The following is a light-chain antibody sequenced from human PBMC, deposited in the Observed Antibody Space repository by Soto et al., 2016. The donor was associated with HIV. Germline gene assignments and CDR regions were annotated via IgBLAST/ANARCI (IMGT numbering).Light chain of an antibody. CDR2: AAS. CDR3: QQSYSTPIT. Sequence: DIQMTQSPSSLSASVGDRVTITCRASQSISSYLNWYQQKPGKAPKVLIYAASSLQSGVPSRFSGSGSGTDFTLTISSLQPEDFATYYCQQSYSTPITFDQGHDWRLN. CDR1: QSISSY. V-gene: IGKV1-39*01. J-gene: IGKJ5*01.